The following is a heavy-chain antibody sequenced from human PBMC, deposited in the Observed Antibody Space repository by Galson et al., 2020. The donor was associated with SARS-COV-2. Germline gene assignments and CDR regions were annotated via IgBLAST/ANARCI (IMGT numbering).Heavy chain of an antibody. Sequence: ASVKVSCKASGYTFISYGISCVRQAPGQGLEWMGWISTYNGNTNYAQNLQGRVTMTTDTSTNTAYMHLRSLRSDDTAVYYCARTPYFDTRGYYGWDYYFDYWGQGTLVTVSS. CDR2: ISTYNGNT. CDR3: ARTPYFDTRGYYGWDYYFDY. J-gene: IGHJ4*02. V-gene: IGHV1-18*01. CDR1: GYTFISYG. D-gene: IGHD3-22*01.